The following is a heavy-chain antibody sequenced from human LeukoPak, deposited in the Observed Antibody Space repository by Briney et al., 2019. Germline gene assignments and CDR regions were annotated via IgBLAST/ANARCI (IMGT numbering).Heavy chain of an antibody. V-gene: IGHV1-18*01. CDR2: ISAYNGNT. CDR1: GYTLTELS. J-gene: IGHJ3*02. Sequence: ASVRVSCKVSGYTLTELSMHWVRQAPGQGLEWMGWISAYNGNTNYAQKLQGRVTITTDESTSTAYMELSSLRSEDTAVYYCAREVVVVIAISSAFDIWGQGTMVTVSS. D-gene: IGHD2-21*01. CDR3: AREVVVVIAISSAFDI.